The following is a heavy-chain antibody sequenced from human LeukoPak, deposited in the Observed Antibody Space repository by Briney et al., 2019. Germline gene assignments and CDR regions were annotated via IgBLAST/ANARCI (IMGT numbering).Heavy chain of an antibody. CDR3: ARAVGGKGDSPPPFDY. D-gene: IGHD2-21*02. V-gene: IGHV3-11*01. CDR1: GFTFSDYY. J-gene: IGHJ4*02. Sequence: GGSLRLSCAASGFTFSDYYMSWIRQAPGKGLKWVSYISSSGSTIYYADSVKGRFTISRDNAKNSLYLQMNSLRAEDTAVYYCARAVGGKGDSPPPFDYWGQGTLVTVSS. CDR2: ISSSGSTI.